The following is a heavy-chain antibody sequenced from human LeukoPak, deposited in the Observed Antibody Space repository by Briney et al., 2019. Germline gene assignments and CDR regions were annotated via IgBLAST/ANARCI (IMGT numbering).Heavy chain of an antibody. CDR3: ARQSSSWSDYFDY. J-gene: IGHJ4*02. V-gene: IGHV4-30-4*01. D-gene: IGHD6-13*01. Sequence: SETLSLTCTVSGASIRSGDYYWSWIRQPPGKGLEWIGYIYDSGSTYYNPSLKSRVTISVDTSKNQFSLKLSSVTAADTAVYYCARQSSSWSDYFDYWGQGTLVTVSS. CDR2: IYDSGST. CDR1: GASIRSGDYY.